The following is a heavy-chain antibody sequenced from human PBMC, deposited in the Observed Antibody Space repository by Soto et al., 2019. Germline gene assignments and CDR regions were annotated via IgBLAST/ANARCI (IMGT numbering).Heavy chain of an antibody. Sequence: QVQLQESGPGLVKPSETLSLTCSVSDGSVNYYYWSWIRQPPGKGLEWIGYIYYTGDTNYNPSLKSRVTISVDRSKNQFSLKLTSLTAADTAIYYCARGDLYFDYWGQGGLVTVSS. CDR1: DGSVNYYY. CDR2: IYYTGDT. CDR3: ARGDLYFDY. J-gene: IGHJ4*02. V-gene: IGHV4-59*02.